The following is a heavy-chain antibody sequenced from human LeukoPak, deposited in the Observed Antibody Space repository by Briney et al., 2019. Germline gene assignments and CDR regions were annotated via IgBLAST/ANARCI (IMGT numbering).Heavy chain of an antibody. J-gene: IGHJ4*02. V-gene: IGHV3-21*01. Sequence: KPGGSLRLSCAVSGFTFTSYSMNWVRQAQGPGLEWVSSISSSSSYKYYADSVKGRFTISRDNAKNSLYLQMNSLRAEDTAVYYCARGGSGWYIDYWGQGTLFTVSS. CDR3: ARGGSGWYIDY. CDR2: ISSSSSYK. D-gene: IGHD6-19*01. CDR1: GFTFTSYS.